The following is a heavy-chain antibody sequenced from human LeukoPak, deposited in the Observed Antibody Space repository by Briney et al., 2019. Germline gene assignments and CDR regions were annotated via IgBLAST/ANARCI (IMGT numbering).Heavy chain of an antibody. CDR3: AREARAVGDAFDI. J-gene: IGHJ3*02. CDR1: GGSISSGDYY. D-gene: IGHD6-19*01. Sequence: SETLSLTCTVSGGSISSGDYYWSWIRQPPGKGLEWIGYIYYSGSTYYNPSLKSRVTISVDTSKNQFSLKLSSVTAADTAVYYCAREARAVGDAFDIWGQGTMVTVSS. V-gene: IGHV4-30-4*02. CDR2: IYYSGST.